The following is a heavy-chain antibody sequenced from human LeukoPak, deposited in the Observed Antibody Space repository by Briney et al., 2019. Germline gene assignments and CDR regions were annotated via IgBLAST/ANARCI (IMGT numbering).Heavy chain of an antibody. J-gene: IGHJ4*02. CDR3: ARDRHKYNYDSGGYPPY. D-gene: IGHD3-22*01. V-gene: IGHV3-48*03. CDR2: ISSSSSTI. Sequence: GGSLRLSCAASGFTFSSYEMNWVRQAPGKGLEWVSYISSSSSTIYYADSVKGRFTISRDNAKNSLYLQMNTLRAEDTAVYYCARDRHKYNYDSGGYPPYWGQGTLVTVSS. CDR1: GFTFSSYE.